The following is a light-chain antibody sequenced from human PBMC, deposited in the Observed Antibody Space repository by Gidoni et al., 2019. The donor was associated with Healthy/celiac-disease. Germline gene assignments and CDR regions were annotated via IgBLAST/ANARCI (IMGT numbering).Light chain of an antibody. Sequence: DIQLTQPPSFLSASVGDRVTITCRASQGISSYLAWYQQKPGKATKLLIYAASTLQSGVPSRFSGSGSGTEFTLTISSLQPEDFATYYCQQLNSYPLFGPGTKVDIK. CDR3: QQLNSYPL. J-gene: IGKJ3*01. CDR2: AAS. V-gene: IGKV1-9*01. CDR1: QGISSY.